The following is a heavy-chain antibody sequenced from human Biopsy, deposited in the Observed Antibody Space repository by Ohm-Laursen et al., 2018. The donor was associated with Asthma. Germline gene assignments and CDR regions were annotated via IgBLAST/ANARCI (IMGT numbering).Heavy chain of an antibody. CDR3: ARTYYDFLTGQVNDVFGV. D-gene: IGHD3-9*01. CDR2: VNTGNGDT. V-gene: IGHV1-3*04. CDR1: GYTFISFA. J-gene: IGHJ3*01. Sequence: ASVKVSCKASGYTFISFAIHWVRQAPGQRLEWMGWVNTGNGDTKYSQKFQGRVTITRDTSANTAYMELRSLRSEDTATYYCARTYYDFLTGQVNDVFGVWGQGTMVTGSS.